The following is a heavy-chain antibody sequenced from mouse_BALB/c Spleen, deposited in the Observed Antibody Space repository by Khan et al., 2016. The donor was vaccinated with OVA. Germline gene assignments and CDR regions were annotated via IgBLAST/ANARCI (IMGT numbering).Heavy chain of an antibody. J-gene: IGHJ3*01. CDR2: VNPNNGDT. CDR3: ARGYEVFPY. D-gene: IGHD2-12*01. V-gene: IGHV1-26*01. CDR1: GYSFTLYY. Sequence: EVQLQQSGPDLVKPGASVKISCKASGYSFTLYYMTWVRQSHGKSPEWIGRVNPNNGDTNYNQNFKGKAILTVDKSSNTAYMELRSLTSEDSAVFYGARGYEVFPYWGQGTLVTVSA.